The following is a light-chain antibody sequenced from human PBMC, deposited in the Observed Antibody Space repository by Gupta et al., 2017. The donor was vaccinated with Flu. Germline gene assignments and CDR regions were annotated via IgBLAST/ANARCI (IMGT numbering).Light chain of an antibody. V-gene: IGKV1-39*01. Sequence: DRITITSRASQYINNFLNGYQQKPGKTPNLLIYAASFWQGGGPSRFSGSGCWAKFSLTITSRHPEDLATYYYQQSYNVTWTFGRGTKVE. CDR1: QYINNF. CDR3: QQSYNVTWT. J-gene: IGKJ4*01. CDR2: AAS.